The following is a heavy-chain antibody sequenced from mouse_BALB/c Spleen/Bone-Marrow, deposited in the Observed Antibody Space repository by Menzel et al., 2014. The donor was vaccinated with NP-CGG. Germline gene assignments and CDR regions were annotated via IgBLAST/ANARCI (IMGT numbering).Heavy chain of an antibody. J-gene: IGHJ2*01. V-gene: IGHV1-87*01. CDR1: GYTFTSYW. CDR2: IYPGDGDT. Sequence: QVQLQQSGAELARPGASVKLSCKASGYTFTSYWMQWVKQRPGQGLEWIGAIYPGDGDTRYTQKFKGKATLTADKSSSTAYMQLRSLASEDSAVYYCARRRREYYFDYWGQGTTLTVSS. CDR3: ARRRREYYFDY. D-gene: IGHD2-12*01.